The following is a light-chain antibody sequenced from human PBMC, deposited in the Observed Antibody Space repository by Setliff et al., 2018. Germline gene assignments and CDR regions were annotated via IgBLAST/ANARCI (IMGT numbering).Light chain of an antibody. CDR3: ASYTSGTTYV. CDR2: DVS. J-gene: IGLJ1*01. CDR1: NSDVGAYNF. Sequence: QSVLTQPASVSGSPGQSITISCSGTNSDVGAYNFVSWYQQHPGKAPKLMIYDVSNRPSGVSNRFSGSKAGNSASLTISGLQAEDEADYYCASYTSGTTYVLGNGTKGTV. V-gene: IGLV2-14*01.